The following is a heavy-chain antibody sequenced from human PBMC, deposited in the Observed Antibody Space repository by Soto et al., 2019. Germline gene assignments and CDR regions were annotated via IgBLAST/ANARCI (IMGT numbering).Heavy chain of an antibody. V-gene: IGHV3-33*01. D-gene: IGHD3-10*01. CDR3: ARAPMVATPEIYYFDY. CDR2: IWYDGSNK. Sequence: PGGSLRLSCAASGFTFSSYGMHWVRQAPGKGLEWVAVIWYDGSNKYYADSVKGRFTISRDNSKNTLYLQMNSLRAEDTAVYYCARAPMVATPEIYYFDYWGQGTLVTVSS. J-gene: IGHJ4*02. CDR1: GFTFSSYG.